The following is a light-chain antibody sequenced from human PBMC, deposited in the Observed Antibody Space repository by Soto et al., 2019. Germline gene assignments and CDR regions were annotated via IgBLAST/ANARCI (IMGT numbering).Light chain of an antibody. CDR3: QQYYTYSWT. Sequence: DIQMTQSPSTLSASVGDRVTITCRASQSISTWLAWYQQKPGKAAKFLIYEASSLESGVPSRFSGSGSGTEFTLTISSLQPDDFATYYCQQYYTYSWTFGQGTKVEIQ. J-gene: IGKJ1*01. CDR2: EAS. CDR1: QSISTW. V-gene: IGKV1-5*03.